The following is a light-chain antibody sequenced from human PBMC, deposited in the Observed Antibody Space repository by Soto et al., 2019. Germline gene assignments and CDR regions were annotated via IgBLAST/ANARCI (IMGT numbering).Light chain of an antibody. J-gene: IGLJ2*01. CDR3: LLSYNDARPL. CDR2: DAN. Sequence: QAVVTQEPSLTVSPGGTVTLTCGSSTGPVTSGHHPYWFQQKPGQAPRTLIFDANNRHSWTPARFSGSFLGGKAALTLSGAQPEDEADYYCLLSYNDARPLFGGGTKLTVL. V-gene: IGLV7-46*01. CDR1: TGPVTSGHH.